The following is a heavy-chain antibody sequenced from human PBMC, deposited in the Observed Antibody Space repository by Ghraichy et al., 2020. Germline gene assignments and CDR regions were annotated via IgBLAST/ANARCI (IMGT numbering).Heavy chain of an antibody. CDR3: ARPGDGYNFYAFDY. Sequence: VKVSCKASGGTFSSYAISWVRQAPGQGLEWMGGIIPIFGTANYAQKFQGRVTITADESTSTAYMELSSLRSEDTAVYYCARPGDGYNFYAFDYWGQGTLVTVSS. J-gene: IGHJ4*02. V-gene: IGHV1-69*01. CDR1: GGTFSSYA. CDR2: IIPIFGTA. D-gene: IGHD5-24*01.